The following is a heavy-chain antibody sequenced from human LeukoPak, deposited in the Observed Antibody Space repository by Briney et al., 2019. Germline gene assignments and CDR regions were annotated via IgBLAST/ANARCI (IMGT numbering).Heavy chain of an antibody. CDR3: ARDVGATEDYFDY. V-gene: IGHV3-23*01. Sequence: GGSLRLSCAASGFTFSSYAMSWVRQAPGKGLEWVSAISSSGGSTYYADSVKGRFTISRDNAKNSLYLQMNSLRAEDTAVYYCARDVGATEDYFDYWGQGTLVTVSS. D-gene: IGHD1-26*01. CDR2: ISSSGGST. J-gene: IGHJ4*02. CDR1: GFTFSSYA.